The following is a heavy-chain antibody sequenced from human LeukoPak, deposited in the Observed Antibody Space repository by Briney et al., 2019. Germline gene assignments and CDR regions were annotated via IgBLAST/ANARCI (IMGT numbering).Heavy chain of an antibody. CDR3: ARGAPRYNWNRYFDY. CDR2: INHSGTT. D-gene: IGHD1-1*01. CDR1: GCSFSVYY. J-gene: IGHJ4*02. Sequence: SEPLSLTCAVYGCSFSVYYWSWIRHPPAKVLELIGKINHSGTTNYNPSLKSRVTISVDTSKNQFSLKLSCVTAADTAVYYCARGAPRYNWNRYFDYWGQGTLVTVSS. V-gene: IGHV4-34*01.